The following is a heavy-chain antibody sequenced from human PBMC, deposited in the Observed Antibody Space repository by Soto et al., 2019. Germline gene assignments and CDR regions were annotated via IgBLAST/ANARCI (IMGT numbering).Heavy chain of an antibody. J-gene: IGHJ4*02. V-gene: IGHV1-18*01. D-gene: IGHD6-19*01. Sequence: QVQLVQSGAEVKKPGASVKVSCKATGYTFTTYGITWVRQAPGQGLEWMGWISGYNGNTNYAQKLQGRVTMTTDTSTSTAYMELRSLRSDDTAVYYCARGIAVAGRGLFDYWGQGTLVTVSS. CDR2: ISGYNGNT. CDR3: ARGIAVAGRGLFDY. CDR1: GYTFTTYG.